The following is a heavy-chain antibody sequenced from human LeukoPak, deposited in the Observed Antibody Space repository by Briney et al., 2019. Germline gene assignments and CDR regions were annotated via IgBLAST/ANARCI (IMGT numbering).Heavy chain of an antibody. CDR1: GGSISSYY. CDR2: IYYSGSA. V-gene: IGHV4-59*01. CDR3: ASYDTLPAAMVY. Sequence: PSETLSLTCTVSGGSISSYYWSWIRQPPGKGLEWIGYIYYSGSANYNPSLKSRVTISVDTSKNQFSLKLSSVTAADTAVYYCASYDTLPAAMVYWGEGTLVTVSS. D-gene: IGHD2-2*01. J-gene: IGHJ4*02.